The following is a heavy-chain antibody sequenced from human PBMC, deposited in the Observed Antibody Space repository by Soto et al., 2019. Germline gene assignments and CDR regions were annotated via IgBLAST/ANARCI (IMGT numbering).Heavy chain of an antibody. Sequence: GGSLRLSCAASGVTFSSYGMHWVRQAPGKGLEWVAVIWYDGNNKYYADSVKGRFTISRDNSKNTLYLQMNSLRAEDTAVYYWSRGSSNSVDLDDWGQGTLVNVPS. D-gene: IGHD6-13*01. CDR2: IWYDGNNK. V-gene: IGHV3-33*01. J-gene: IGHJ4*02. CDR1: GVTFSSYG. CDR3: SRGSSNSVDLDD.